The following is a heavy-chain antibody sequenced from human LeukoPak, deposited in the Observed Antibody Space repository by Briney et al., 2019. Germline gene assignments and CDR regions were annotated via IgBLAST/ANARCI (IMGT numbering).Heavy chain of an antibody. D-gene: IGHD2-2*01. CDR3: ARGSYCSSTSCYGGGDWFDP. V-gene: IGHV4-34*01. CDR2: INHSGST. Sequence: SETLSLTCAVYGRSFSGYYWSWIRQPPGKGLEWIGEINHSGSTNYNPSLKSRVTISVDTSKNQFSLKLSSVTAADTAVYYCARGSYCSSTSCYGGGDWFDPWGQGTLVTVSS. J-gene: IGHJ5*02. CDR1: GRSFSGYY.